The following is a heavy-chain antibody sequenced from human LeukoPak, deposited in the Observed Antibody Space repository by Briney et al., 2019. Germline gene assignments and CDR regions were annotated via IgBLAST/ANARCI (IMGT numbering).Heavy chain of an antibody. Sequence: GGSLRLSCAASGFTSSDYYMSWIRQAPGKGLEWVSHISSSGSTIYNADSVKGRCTISRYNAKYSLYLQMKRMRAEDTAVYYCARTRRPYYYDSSGYSRRDYYMDVWGKGTPVTVSS. CDR3: ARTRRPYYYDSSGYSRRDYYMDV. V-gene: IGHV3-11*01. J-gene: IGHJ6*03. CDR2: ISSSGSTI. CDR1: GFTSSDYY. D-gene: IGHD3-22*01.